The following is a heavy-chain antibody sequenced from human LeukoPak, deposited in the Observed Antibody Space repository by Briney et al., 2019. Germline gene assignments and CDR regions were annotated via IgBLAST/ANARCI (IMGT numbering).Heavy chain of an antibody. J-gene: IGHJ6*03. CDR3: ARDRKLELRLFSYMDV. V-gene: IGHV3-30*04. Sequence: GGSLRLSCAASGFTFSSYAMHWVRQAPGKGLEWVAVISYDGSNKYYADSVKGRFTIFRDNSKNTLYLQMNSLRAEDTAVYYCARDRKLELRLFSYMDVWGKGTTVTVSS. D-gene: IGHD1-7*01. CDR2: ISYDGSNK. CDR1: GFTFSSYA.